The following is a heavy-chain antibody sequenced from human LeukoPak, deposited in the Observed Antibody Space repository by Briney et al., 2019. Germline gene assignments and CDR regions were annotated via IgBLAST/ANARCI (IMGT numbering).Heavy chain of an antibody. Sequence: KPSENLSPNATVSGGSIYGFYWGWNRPPPGKGLGWGGFIFFSGGTHYNPSLKRGITISVETAKNPFSPQLGLVSADATAVYYSGSTNYNPSLKSRVTISVDTSKNQFSLKLSSVTAADTAVYYCAGVVPAATYYYYYYMDVWGKGTTVTVSS. CDR3: GSTNYNPSLKSRVTISVDTSKNQFSLKLSSVTAADTAVYYCAGVVPAATYYYYYYMDV. V-gene: IGHV4-59*01. CDR1: GGSIYGFY. D-gene: IGHD3-10*01. J-gene: IGHJ6*03. CDR2: IFFSGGT.